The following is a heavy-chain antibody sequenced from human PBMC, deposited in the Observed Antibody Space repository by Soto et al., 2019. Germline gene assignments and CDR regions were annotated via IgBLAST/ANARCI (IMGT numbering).Heavy chain of an antibody. CDR3: AGNTTPLAFDP. D-gene: IGHD1-1*01. V-gene: IGHV4-59*08. J-gene: IGHJ5*02. CDR2: IYYSGST. Sequence: SETQSLTSTVYGGSFRGYYWSWIRQPPGKGLEWIGYIYYSGSTNYNPSLKSRVTISVDTSKNQFSLKLSSVTAADTAVYYCAGNTTPLAFDPWGQGTLVTVSS. CDR1: GGSFRGYY.